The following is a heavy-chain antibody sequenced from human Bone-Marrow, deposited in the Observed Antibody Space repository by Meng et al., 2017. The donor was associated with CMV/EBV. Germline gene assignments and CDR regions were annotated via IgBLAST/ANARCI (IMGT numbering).Heavy chain of an antibody. CDR1: GGSISSSSYY. Sequence: RLQWQGSGPRLVNPSETPSLTCPVSGGSISSSSYYWGWIRQPPGKGLEWIGSIYYSGSTYYNPSLKSRVTISVDTSKNQFSLKLSSVTAADTAVYYCARDVYGRGWFDPWGQGTLVTVSS. V-gene: IGHV4-39*06. J-gene: IGHJ5*02. D-gene: IGHD3-16*01. CDR2: IYYSGST. CDR3: ARDVYGRGWFDP.